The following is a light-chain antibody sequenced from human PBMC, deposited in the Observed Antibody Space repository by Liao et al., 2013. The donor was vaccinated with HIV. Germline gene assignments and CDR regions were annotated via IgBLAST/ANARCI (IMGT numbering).Light chain of an antibody. Sequence: SYVLTQPPSVSVAPGKTARITCGGNNIGTKSVHWFQQKPGQAPVVVITYDSGRPSGIPERISGSNSGNTATLTISRVEVGDEADYYCQVWDSGRDQVVFGGGTRLTVL. CDR1: NIGTKS. J-gene: IGLJ2*01. CDR3: QVWDSGRDQVV. V-gene: IGLV3-21*04. CDR2: YDS.